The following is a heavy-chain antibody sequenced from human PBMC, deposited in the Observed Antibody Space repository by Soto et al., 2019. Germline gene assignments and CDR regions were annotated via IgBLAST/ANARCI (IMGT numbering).Heavy chain of an antibody. CDR3: ARDGGAPPATYYYYGMDV. V-gene: IGHV1-8*01. CDR1: GYTFTSYD. D-gene: IGHD4-17*01. Sequence: QVQLVQSGAEVKKPGASVKVSCKASGYTFTSYDINCVRQATGQGLEWMGWMNPNSGNTGYAQKFQGRVTMTRNTCIRTAYMELSSLRSEDTAVYYCARDGGAPPATYYYYGMDVWGQGTTVTVSS. J-gene: IGHJ6*02. CDR2: MNPNSGNT.